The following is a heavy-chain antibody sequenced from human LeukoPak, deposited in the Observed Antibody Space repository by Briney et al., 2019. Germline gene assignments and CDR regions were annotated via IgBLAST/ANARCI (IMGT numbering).Heavy chain of an antibody. Sequence: GGSLRLSCAASGFTFSTFAMSWVRQAPGMGLEWVANIKEDGSENSYVESVKGRFTISRDNAKNSLYLQLNSLRAEDTAVYFCARQRYSDYWGQGTLVTVSS. D-gene: IGHD1-1*01. CDR2: IKEDGSEN. CDR1: GFTFSTFA. V-gene: IGHV3-7*01. J-gene: IGHJ4*02. CDR3: ARQRYSDY.